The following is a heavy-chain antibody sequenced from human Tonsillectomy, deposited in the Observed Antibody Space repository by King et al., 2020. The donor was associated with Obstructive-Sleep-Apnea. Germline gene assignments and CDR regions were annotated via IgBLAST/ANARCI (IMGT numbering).Heavy chain of an antibody. CDR2: IYYSGTS. J-gene: IGHJ4*02. D-gene: IGHD5-12*01. CDR1: GGSISRSY. V-gene: IGHV4-59*08. CDR3: VSGAGWLIDY. Sequence: VQLQESGPGLVKPSETLSLTCTVSGGSISRSYCGWIRQPPGKGLEWNGYIYYSGTSNSNPSLKSRLTISGDPSKNQFSLRLSSVTAADTAVYYCVSGAGWLIDYWGQGTLVTVSS.